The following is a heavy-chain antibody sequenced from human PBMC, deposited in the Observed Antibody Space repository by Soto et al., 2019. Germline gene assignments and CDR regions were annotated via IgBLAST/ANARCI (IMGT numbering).Heavy chain of an antibody. CDR1: GYTFTDYY. CDR3: ARERITPTDTGDFYHYGLDV. D-gene: IGHD6-13*01. Sequence: ASVKVSCKASGYTFTDYYVHWLRQAPGPGLEWVGWINPNSGDTKYAQKFQARVTLTRYTSITTAYMELTSLDSDDTAVYYCARERITPTDTGDFYHYGLDVWGQGTTVTVSS. CDR2: INPNSGDT. V-gene: IGHV1-2*02. J-gene: IGHJ6*02.